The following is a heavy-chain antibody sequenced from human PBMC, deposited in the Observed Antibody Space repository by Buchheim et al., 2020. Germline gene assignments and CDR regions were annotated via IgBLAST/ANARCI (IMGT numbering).Heavy chain of an antibody. D-gene: IGHD3-9*01. J-gene: IGHJ6*02. Sequence: QVQLVESGGGVVQPGRSLRLSCAASGFTFSSYGMHWVRQAPGKGLEWVAVISYDGSNKYYADSVKGRFTISRDNSKNTPYLQMNSLRAEDTAVYYCAKDKGGYDILTGRVYYYYGMDVWGQGTT. CDR2: ISYDGSNK. V-gene: IGHV3-30*18. CDR3: AKDKGGYDILTGRVYYYYGMDV. CDR1: GFTFSSYG.